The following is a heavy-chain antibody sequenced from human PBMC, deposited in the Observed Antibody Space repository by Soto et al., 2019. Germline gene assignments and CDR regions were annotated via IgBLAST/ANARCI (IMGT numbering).Heavy chain of an antibody. V-gene: IGHV4-30-2*01. D-gene: IGHD6-6*01. CDR2: IYDSGST. J-gene: IGHJ6*02. Sequence: SETLSLTCAVSGDSISRGGYSWTWIRQPPGKALEWIGNIYDSGSTSYNQSLKSRVTMSVDTSKNQFSLRLTSVTAADTAVYFCARGSSSYYDYGMDVWGQGTTVTVSS. CDR3: ARGSSSYYDYGMDV. CDR1: GDSISRGGYS.